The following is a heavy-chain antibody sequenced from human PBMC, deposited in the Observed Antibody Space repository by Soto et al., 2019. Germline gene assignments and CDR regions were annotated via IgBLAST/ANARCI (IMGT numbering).Heavy chain of an antibody. CDR2: IIPIFGTA. V-gene: IGHV1-69*13. J-gene: IGHJ2*01. CDR3: ARVPGSWEAHGPYFDL. D-gene: IGHD6-13*01. CDR1: GGTFSSYA. Sequence: SVKVSCKASGGTFSSYAISWVRQAPGQGLEWMGGIIPIFGTANYAQKFQGRVTITADESTSTAYMELSSLRSEDTAVYYCARVPGSWEAHGPYFDLWGRGTLVTVSS.